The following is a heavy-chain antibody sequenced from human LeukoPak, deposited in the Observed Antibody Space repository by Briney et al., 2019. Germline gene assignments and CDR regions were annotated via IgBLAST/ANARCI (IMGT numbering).Heavy chain of an antibody. D-gene: IGHD6-25*01. CDR2: INHSGST. CDR3: ARELTYSSGSFAFDP. Sequence: SETLSLTCAVYGGSFSGYYWSWIRQPPGKGLEWIGEINHSGSTNYNPSLKSRVTISVDTSKNQFSLKLSSVTAADTAVYYCARELTYSSGSFAFDPWGQGTLVTVSS. V-gene: IGHV4-34*01. CDR1: GGSFSGYY. J-gene: IGHJ5*02.